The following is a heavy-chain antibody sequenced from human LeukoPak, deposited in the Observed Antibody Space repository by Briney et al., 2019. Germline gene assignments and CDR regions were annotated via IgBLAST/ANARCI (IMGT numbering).Heavy chain of an antibody. J-gene: IGHJ4*02. CDR1: GFSFNIYG. V-gene: IGHV3-23*01. CDR3: AKDSSGYYYISYFDY. D-gene: IGHD3-22*01. CDR2: VGPSGANT. Sequence: PGGTLRLSCVASGFSFNIYGMNWVRQAPGKGLEWVSGVGPSGANTYYADSVKGRFTISRDNSKNTPYLQMNSLRAEDTAVYYCAKDSSGYYYISYFDYWGQGTLVTVSS.